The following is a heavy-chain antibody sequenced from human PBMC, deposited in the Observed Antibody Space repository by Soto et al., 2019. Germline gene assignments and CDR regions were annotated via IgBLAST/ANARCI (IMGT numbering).Heavy chain of an antibody. V-gene: IGHV1-69*01. CDR3: ARVVGATTAVAFDN. Sequence: QVQLVQSGAEVKKPGSSVKVSCKASGGTFSSYAISWVRQAPGQGLEGMGGIIPIFGTVNYAQKFQGRVTITADESTSTAYMQLSSLRAEATAVYYCARVVGATTAVAFDNWGQGTMVTVSS. D-gene: IGHD1-26*01. J-gene: IGHJ3*02. CDR2: IIPIFGTV. CDR1: GGTFSSYA.